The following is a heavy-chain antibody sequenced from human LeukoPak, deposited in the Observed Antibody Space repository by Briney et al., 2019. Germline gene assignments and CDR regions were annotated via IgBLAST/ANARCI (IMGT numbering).Heavy chain of an antibody. CDR2: ISSSSSYI. CDR3: ARPLDSSGWNVDSDAFDI. J-gene: IGHJ3*02. D-gene: IGHD6-19*01. V-gene: IGHV3-21*01. CDR1: GFTFSSYS. Sequence: GTSLRLSCAASGFTFSSYSMNWVRQAPGKGLEWVSSISSSSSYIYYADSVKGRFTISRDNAKNSLYLQMNSLRAEDTAVYYCARPLDSSGWNVDSDAFDIWGQGTMVTVSS.